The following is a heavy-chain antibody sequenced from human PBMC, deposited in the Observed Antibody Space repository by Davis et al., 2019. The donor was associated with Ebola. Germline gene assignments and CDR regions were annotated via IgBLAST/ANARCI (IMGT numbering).Heavy chain of an antibody. V-gene: IGHV3-30-3*01. D-gene: IGHD2-21*01. CDR3: ARDYSRGPPADWYFDL. Sequence: GESLKISCAASGFTFSSYAMHWVRQAPGKGLEWVAVISYDGSNKYYADSVKGRFTISRDNSKNTLYLQMNSLRAEDTAVYYCARDYSRGPPADWYFDLWGRGTLVTVSS. CDR1: GFTFSSYA. CDR2: ISYDGSNK. J-gene: IGHJ2*01.